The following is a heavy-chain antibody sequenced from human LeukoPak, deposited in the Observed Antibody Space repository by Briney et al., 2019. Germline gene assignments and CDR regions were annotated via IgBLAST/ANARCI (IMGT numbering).Heavy chain of an antibody. CDR3: ARDHYGGNSWDWYFDL. J-gene: IGHJ2*01. D-gene: IGHD4-23*01. V-gene: IGHV3-30*03. Sequence: GGSLRLSCAASGFTFSSSGMHWVRQAPGKGLEWVALISSDGSNKYYADSVRGRFTISRDNSKNTLYLEMNRLTPEDTALYYCARDHYGGNSWDWYFDLWGRGILVTVSS. CDR2: ISSDGSNK. CDR1: GFTFSSSG.